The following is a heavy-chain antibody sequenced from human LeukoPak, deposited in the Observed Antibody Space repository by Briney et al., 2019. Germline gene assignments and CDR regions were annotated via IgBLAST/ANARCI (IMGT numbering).Heavy chain of an antibody. Sequence: SQTLSLTCTVSGGSISSGGYYWSWIRQHPGKGLEWIGYIYYSGSTYYNPSLKSRVTISVDTSKNQFSLKLSSVTAADTAVYYCARGRYCSGGSCYRVEVFDYWGQGTLVTVSS. CDR1: GGSISSGGYY. CDR3: ARGRYCSGGSCYRVEVFDY. D-gene: IGHD2-15*01. J-gene: IGHJ4*02. CDR2: IYYSGST. V-gene: IGHV4-31*03.